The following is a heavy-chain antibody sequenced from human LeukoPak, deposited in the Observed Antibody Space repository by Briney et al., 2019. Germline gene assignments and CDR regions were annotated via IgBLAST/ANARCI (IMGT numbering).Heavy chain of an antibody. V-gene: IGHV3-23*01. J-gene: IGHJ4*02. CDR3: AKRGVVIRVILVGFHKEAYYFDS. D-gene: IGHD3-22*01. Sequence: GGSLRLSCAVSGITLSNYGMSWVRQAPGKGLEWVAGISGSGGRTNYEASVKGRFTISRDNPKNTLYLQINSLRPEDTAVYFCAKRGVVIRVILVGFHKEAYYFDSWGQGALVTVSS. CDR2: ISGSGGRT. CDR1: GITLSNYG.